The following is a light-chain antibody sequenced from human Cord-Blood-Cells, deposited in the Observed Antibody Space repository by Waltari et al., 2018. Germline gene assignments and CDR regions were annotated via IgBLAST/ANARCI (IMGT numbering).Light chain of an antibody. CDR3: QQYNNWPPWT. CDR2: GAS. CDR1: QSVSSN. Sequence: EIVMTQSPATLSVSPGERATLSCRASQSVSSNLAWYQQKPGQAPRLLIYGASTRATGIPARVSGSGSETEFTLTISSLQSEDFAVYYCQQYNNWPPWTFGQGTRWKSN. J-gene: IGKJ1*01. V-gene: IGKV3-15*01.